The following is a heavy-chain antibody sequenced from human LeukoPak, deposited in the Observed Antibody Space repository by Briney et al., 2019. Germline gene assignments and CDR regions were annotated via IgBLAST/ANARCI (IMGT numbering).Heavy chain of an antibody. J-gene: IGHJ6*02. CDR3: ARARWGSGVARGYYYYYGMDV. V-gene: IGHV4-59*01. CDR1: GGSISSYY. CDR2: IYYSGST. Sequence: SETLSLTCTVSGGSISSYYWSWIRQPPGKGLEWIGYIYYSGSTNYNPSLKSRVTISVDTSKNQFSLKLSSVTAADTAVYYCARARWGSGVARGYYYYYGMDVWGQGTTVTVSS. D-gene: IGHD3-10*01.